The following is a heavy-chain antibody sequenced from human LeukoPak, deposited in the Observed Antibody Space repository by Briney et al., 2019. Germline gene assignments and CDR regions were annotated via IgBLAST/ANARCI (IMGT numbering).Heavy chain of an antibody. CDR2: IYMSGST. CDR3: ARKYCSSTRCYDYFDY. V-gene: IGHV4-4*09. CDR1: GGSNSSYY. J-gene: IGHJ4*02. D-gene: IGHD2-2*01. Sequence: SETLSLTCTVSGGSNSSYYWSWIRQPPGKGLEWIGYIYMSGSTNYNPSLKSRVTISVDTSKNQFSLKLSSVTAADTAVYYCARKYCSSTRCYDYFDYWGQGTLVTVSS.